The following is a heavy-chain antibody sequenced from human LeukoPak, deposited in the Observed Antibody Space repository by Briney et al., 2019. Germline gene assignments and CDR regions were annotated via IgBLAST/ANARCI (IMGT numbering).Heavy chain of an antibody. V-gene: IGHV3-64*01. J-gene: IGHJ5*02. Sequence: GGSLRLSCAASGFTFSSYAMQWVRQAPGKGLEYVSAISSNGGSTYYANSVKGRFTISRDNSKNTLYLQMGSLRAEDMAVYYCARRTSRGFDPWGQGTLVTVSS. CDR2: ISSNGGST. CDR1: GFTFSSYA. CDR3: ARRTSRGFDP. D-gene: IGHD1-14*01.